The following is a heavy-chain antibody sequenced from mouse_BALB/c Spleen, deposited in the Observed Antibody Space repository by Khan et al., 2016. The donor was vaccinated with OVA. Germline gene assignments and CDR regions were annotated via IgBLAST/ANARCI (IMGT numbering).Heavy chain of an antibody. CDR2: FYPGSSDT. CDR1: GYSFTSYW. V-gene: IGHV1-5*01. CDR3: TRSYGSFYFDY. J-gene: IGHJ2*01. D-gene: IGHD2-2*01. Sequence: VQLKQSGTVPARPGASVKMSCKASGYSFTSYWMHWVTQRPGQGLEWIGAFYPGSSDTRYNQMFKDRAKLTAVTSASTVYMELSSLTNEDSAFYYCTRSYGSFYFDYWGQGTTLTVSS.